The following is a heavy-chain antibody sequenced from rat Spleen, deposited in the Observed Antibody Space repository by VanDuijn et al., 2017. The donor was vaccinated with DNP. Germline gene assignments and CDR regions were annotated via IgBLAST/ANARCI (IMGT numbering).Heavy chain of an antibody. J-gene: IGHJ2*01. Sequence: QVQLKESGPGLVQPSQTLSLTCTVSGFSVTSYGVSWVRQFPGKGLEWIAAISSGGSTYYNSVFKSRLSISRDTSKSQVFLKMNSLQTGDIATYYCARDQGYGYFDFWGQGVMVTVSS. V-gene: IGHV2S8*01. CDR2: ISSGGST. D-gene: IGHD4-3*01. CDR3: ARDQGYGYFDF. CDR1: GFSVTSYG.